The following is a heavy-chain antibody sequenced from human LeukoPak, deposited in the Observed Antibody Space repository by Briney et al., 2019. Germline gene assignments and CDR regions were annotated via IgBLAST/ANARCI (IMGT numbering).Heavy chain of an antibody. CDR1: GFTFSSYG. D-gene: IGHD5-24*01. V-gene: IGHV3-30*02. CDR3: AKERRDGYNHDAFDI. Sequence: GGSLRLSCAASGFTFSSYGMHWVRQAPGKGLEWVAFIRYDGSNKYYADSVKGRFTISRDNSKNTLYLQMNSLRAEDTAVYYCAKERRDGYNHDAFDIWGQGTMVTVSS. CDR2: IRYDGSNK. J-gene: IGHJ3*02.